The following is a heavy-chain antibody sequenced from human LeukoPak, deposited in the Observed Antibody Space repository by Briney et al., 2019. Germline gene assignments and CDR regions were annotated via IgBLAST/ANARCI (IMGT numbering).Heavy chain of an antibody. D-gene: IGHD6-19*01. CDR1: GFTFSSYG. CDR3: ARDRRAWYYGVDV. CDR2: LSFDGGNK. Sequence: PGRSLRLSCAASGFTFSSYGMHWVRQAPGKGLEWVAVLSFDGGNKYYADSVKGRFTISRDNSENTLFLQMNSLRAEDTAVYYCARDRRAWYYGVDVWGQGTTVTVSS. V-gene: IGHV3-30*03. J-gene: IGHJ6*02.